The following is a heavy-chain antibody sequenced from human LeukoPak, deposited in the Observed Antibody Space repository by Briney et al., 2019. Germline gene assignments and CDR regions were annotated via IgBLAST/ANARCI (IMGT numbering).Heavy chain of an antibody. CDR3: AKSKNAGDYYGMDV. CDR2: ISGSGGGT. Sequence: PGGSLRLSCAASGFTFSSYAMSWVRQAPGKGLEWVSAISGSGGGTYYADSVKGRFTISRDNSKNTLYLQMNSLRAEDTAVYYCAKSKNAGDYYGMDVWGQGTTVTVSS. D-gene: IGHD1-1*01. CDR1: GFTFSSYA. V-gene: IGHV3-23*01. J-gene: IGHJ6*02.